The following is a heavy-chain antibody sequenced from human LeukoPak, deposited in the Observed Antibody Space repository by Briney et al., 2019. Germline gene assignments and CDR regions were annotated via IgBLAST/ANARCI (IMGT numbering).Heavy chain of an antibody. CDR3: ARGSRSYSSGWYVVRPATGTPLFDY. CDR2: IYYSGST. Sequence: NPSQTLSLTCIVSGGSISSGGYYWSWIRQHPGKGLEWIGYIYYSGSTYYNPSLKSRVTISVDTSKNQFSLKLSSVTAADTAVYYCARGSRSYSSGWYVVRPATGTPLFDYWGQGTLVTVSS. D-gene: IGHD6-19*01. CDR1: GGSISSGGYY. V-gene: IGHV4-31*03. J-gene: IGHJ4*02.